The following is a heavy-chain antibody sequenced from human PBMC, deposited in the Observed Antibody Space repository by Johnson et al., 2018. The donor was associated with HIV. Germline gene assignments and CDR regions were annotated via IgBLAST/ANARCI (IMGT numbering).Heavy chain of an antibody. CDR2: IRSDGSNK. Sequence: QVQLVESGGGVVQPGRSLRLSCAASGFTFSSYGMHWVRQAPGKGLEWVAFIRSDGSNKSYADSVRGRFTISRDNSKNTLYLQVNSLRAEDTAIYYCAKGYYDSSDYYYVGNAFDIWGQGTMVTVSS. CDR3: AKGYYDSSDYYYVGNAFDI. CDR1: GFTFSSYG. V-gene: IGHV3-30*02. J-gene: IGHJ3*02. D-gene: IGHD3-22*01.